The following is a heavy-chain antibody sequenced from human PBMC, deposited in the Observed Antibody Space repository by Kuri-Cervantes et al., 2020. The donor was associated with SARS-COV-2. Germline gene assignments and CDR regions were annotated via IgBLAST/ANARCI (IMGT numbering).Heavy chain of an antibody. CDR2: ISSSSSTI. V-gene: IGHV3-48*01. CDR1: GFTFSSYA. CDR3: AGSYYDSSGDLDY. J-gene: IGHJ4*02. D-gene: IGHD3-22*01. Sequence: GGSLRLSCAASGFTFSSYAMHWVRQAPGKGLEWVSYISSSSSTIYYADSVKGRFTISRDNSKNTLYLQMNSLRAEDTAVYYCAGSYYDSSGDLDYWGQGNLVTVSS.